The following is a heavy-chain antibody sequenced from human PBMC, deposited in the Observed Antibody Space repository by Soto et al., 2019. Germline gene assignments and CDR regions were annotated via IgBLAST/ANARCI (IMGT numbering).Heavy chain of an antibody. CDR3: ARAFHSSSSTYYYYGMDV. D-gene: IGHD6-6*01. CDR2: IIPIFGTA. V-gene: IGHV1-69*06. Sequence: QVQLVQSGAEVKKPESSVKVSCKASGGTFSSYAISWVRQAPGQGLEWIGGIIPIFGTANYAQKFQGRVTITADKSTSTAYMELSSLRSEDTAVYYCARAFHSSSSTYYYYGMDVWGQGTTVTVSS. J-gene: IGHJ6*02. CDR1: GGTFSSYA.